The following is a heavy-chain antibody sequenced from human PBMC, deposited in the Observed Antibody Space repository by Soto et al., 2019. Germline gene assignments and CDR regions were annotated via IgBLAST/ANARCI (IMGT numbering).Heavy chain of an antibody. V-gene: IGHV3-13*01. J-gene: IGHJ4*02. CDR2: IGTAGDT. Sequence: EVQLVESGGGLVQPGGSLRLSCAASGFTFSSYDMHWVRQATGKGLEWVSAIGTAGDTYYPGSVKGRFTISRENAKNSLYLQMNSLRAEDTAVYYCARVAAAGPRGSDYWGQGTLVTVSS. CDR1: GFTFSSYD. D-gene: IGHD6-13*01. CDR3: ARVAAAGPRGSDY.